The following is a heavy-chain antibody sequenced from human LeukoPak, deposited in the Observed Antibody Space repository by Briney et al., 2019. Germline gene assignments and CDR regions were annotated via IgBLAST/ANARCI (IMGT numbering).Heavy chain of an antibody. J-gene: IGHJ4*02. CDR1: GFTFRAYT. V-gene: IGHV3-21*01. D-gene: IGHD3-3*01. Sequence: GGSLRLSCTAPGFTFRAYTMNWVRQAPGKGLEWVSSINGGSIYIYYADSLKGRFTISRDNAKNSLYLQMNSLRAEDTAVYYCTRGGRFLDFWGQGTLVTVSS. CDR2: INGGSIYI. CDR3: TRGGRFLDF.